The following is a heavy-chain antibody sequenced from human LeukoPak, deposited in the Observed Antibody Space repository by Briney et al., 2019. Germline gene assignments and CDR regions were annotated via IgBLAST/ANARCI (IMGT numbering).Heavy chain of an antibody. Sequence: ASVKVSCKASGYTFTSYDIHWVRQATGQGLEWMGRMNPNSGNTGYAQKFQGRVTMTRNTSISTAYMELSSLRSEDTAVYYCARDIVGATNNDYWGQGTLVTVSS. CDR1: GYTFTSYD. D-gene: IGHD1-26*01. CDR3: ARDIVGATNNDY. V-gene: IGHV1-8*01. J-gene: IGHJ4*02. CDR2: MNPNSGNT.